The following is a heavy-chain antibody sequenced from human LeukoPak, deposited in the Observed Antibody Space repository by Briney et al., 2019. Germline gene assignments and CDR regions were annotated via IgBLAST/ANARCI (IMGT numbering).Heavy chain of an antibody. CDR2: IYYSGST. J-gene: IGHJ6*02. Sequence: SETLSLTCTVSGGSISSYYWSWIRQPPGKGLEWIGYIYYSGSTNYNPSLKSRVAISVDTSKNQFSLKLSSVTAADTAVYYCARLWAPPDYYGMDVWGQGTTVTVSS. CDR3: ARLWAPPDYYGMDV. D-gene: IGHD3-16*01. CDR1: GGSISSYY. V-gene: IGHV4-59*08.